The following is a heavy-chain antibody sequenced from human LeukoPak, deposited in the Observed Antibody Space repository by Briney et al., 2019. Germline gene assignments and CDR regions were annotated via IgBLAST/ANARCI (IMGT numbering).Heavy chain of an antibody. J-gene: IGHJ4*02. CDR2: INPNTGDP. V-gene: IGHV1-2*02. CDR3: ASHVVTPYYFDY. D-gene: IGHD3-22*01. Sequence: ASVKVSCKASCYSFTAYYIHWVRQAPGQGLEWMGWINPNTGDPNYAQKFQGRVTMTRDTSISTVYMELSSLRSEDTAVYYCASHVVTPYYFDYWGQGTLVTVSS. CDR1: CYSFTAYY.